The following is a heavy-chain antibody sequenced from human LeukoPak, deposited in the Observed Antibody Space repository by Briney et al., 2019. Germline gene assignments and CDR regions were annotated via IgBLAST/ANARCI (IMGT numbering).Heavy chain of an antibody. CDR3: AKGPLRGTAAAIDY. CDR2: LNGDGTNI. V-gene: IGHV3-74*01. Sequence: GGSLRLSCVASGFTFSNYWMQWVRQVPGKGLVWVSRLNGDGTNIIYADSVKGRFTISRDISTDTLWLQMDSLRTEDTAVYYCAKGPLRGTAAAIDYWGQGTLVTVSS. CDR1: GFTFSNYW. J-gene: IGHJ4*02. D-gene: IGHD2-2*01.